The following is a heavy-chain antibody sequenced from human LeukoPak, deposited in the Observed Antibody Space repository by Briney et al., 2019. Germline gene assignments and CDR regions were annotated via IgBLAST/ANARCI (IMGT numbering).Heavy chain of an antibody. CDR1: GFTFGDYA. Sequence: GGSLRLSCTASGFTFGDYAMSWVRQAPGKGLEWVGFIRSKAYGGTTEYAASVKGRFTISRDDSKSIAYLQMNSLKTEDTAVYYCTRNSGYDKNHGYWGQGTLVTVSS. CDR3: TRNSGYDKNHGY. J-gene: IGHJ4*02. V-gene: IGHV3-49*04. D-gene: IGHD5-12*01. CDR2: IRSKAYGGTT.